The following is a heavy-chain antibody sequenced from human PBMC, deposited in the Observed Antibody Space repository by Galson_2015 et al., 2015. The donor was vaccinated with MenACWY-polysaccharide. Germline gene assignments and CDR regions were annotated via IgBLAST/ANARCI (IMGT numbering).Heavy chain of an antibody. J-gene: IGHJ5*02. Sequence: SLRLSCAASGFTFSSYWMHWVRQAPGKGLVWVSRTNGDGGATDYAGSVKGRFTISRDNAKNTLYLQMNSLRAEDTAVYYCARAGAKYCRGGNCFFNWFDPWGQGTLVTVSS. CDR2: TNGDGGAT. V-gene: IGHV3-74*01. D-gene: IGHD2-15*01. CDR1: GFTFSSYW. CDR3: ARAGAKYCRGGNCFFNWFDP.